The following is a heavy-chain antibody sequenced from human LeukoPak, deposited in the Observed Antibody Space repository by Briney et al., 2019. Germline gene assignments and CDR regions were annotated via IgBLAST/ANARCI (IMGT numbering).Heavy chain of an antibody. J-gene: IGHJ4*02. CDR2: ITSTGAYI. CDR1: AFAFNTYT. D-gene: IGHD6-25*01. CDR3: ARVSSDPYSRGYYHFDY. V-gene: IGHV3-21*01. Sequence: GRSLRPSCAASAFAFNTYTMNSVRQLPRKELGLVSSITSTGAYIYHADSMDGRFTVSRDNARNLLYLHMNSLRGEDSAMYFCARVSSDPYSRGYYHFDYWGQGTLVTVSS.